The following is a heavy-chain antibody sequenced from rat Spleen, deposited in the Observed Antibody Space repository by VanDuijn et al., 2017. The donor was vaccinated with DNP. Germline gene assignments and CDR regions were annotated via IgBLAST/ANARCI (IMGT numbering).Heavy chain of an antibody. CDR1: GFSLNSYH. Sequence: QVQLKESGPGLVQPSQTLSLACTVSGFSLNSYHVHWVRQPSGKGLEWMGVIWTGGGSEYNSALKSRLSISRDTSKSQVFLKMNSLQPEDTATYYCARALPGPNYVGPMEAWGQGTAVTVSS. D-gene: IGHD1-4*01. CDR3: ARALPGPNYVGPMEA. J-gene: IGHJ4*01. CDR2: IWTGGGS. V-gene: IGHV2-30*01.